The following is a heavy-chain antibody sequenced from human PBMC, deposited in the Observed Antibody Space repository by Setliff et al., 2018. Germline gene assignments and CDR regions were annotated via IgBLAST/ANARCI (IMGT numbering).Heavy chain of an antibody. CDR3: TREASVDFWSGYPYYYYMDV. Sequence: LRLSCTASGFTFSDYAMSWVRQAPGKGLEWVGFIRSKAYGGTTEYAASVKGRFTISRDDSKSIAYLQMNSLKTEDTAVYYCTREASVDFWSGYPYYYYMDVWGKGTTVTVSS. CDR1: GFTFSDYA. CDR2: IRSKAYGGTT. J-gene: IGHJ6*03. V-gene: IGHV3-49*04. D-gene: IGHD3-3*01.